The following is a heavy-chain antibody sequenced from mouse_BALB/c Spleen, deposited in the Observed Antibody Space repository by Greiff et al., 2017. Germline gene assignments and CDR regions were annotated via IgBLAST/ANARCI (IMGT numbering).Heavy chain of an antibody. Sequence: EVHLVESGGGLVQPGGSRKLSCAASGFTFSSFGMHWVRQAPEKGLEWVAYISSGSSTIYYADTVKGRFTISRDNPKNTLFLQMTSLRSEDTAMYYCARGRIYYDYDVFAYWGQGTLVTVSA. J-gene: IGHJ3*01. V-gene: IGHV5-17*02. D-gene: IGHD2-4*01. CDR3: ARGRIYYDYDVFAY. CDR2: ISSGSSTI. CDR1: GFTFSSFG.